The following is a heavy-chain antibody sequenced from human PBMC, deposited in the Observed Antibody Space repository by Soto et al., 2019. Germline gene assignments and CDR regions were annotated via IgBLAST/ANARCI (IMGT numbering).Heavy chain of an antibody. J-gene: IGHJ4*02. CDR3: SRDPPAYHSAFDS. V-gene: IGHV6-1*01. CDR1: GDSVSNNGAA. D-gene: IGHD4-4*01. CDR2: TYYRSRWHT. Sequence: SQTLSLTCAISGDSVSNNGAAWNWIRQSPSRGLEWLGRTYYRSRWHTDYAVSMKSRITSTPDTSKNQFSLQVNSVTPEDTALYYCSRDPPAYHSAFDSWGQGTLVTVS.